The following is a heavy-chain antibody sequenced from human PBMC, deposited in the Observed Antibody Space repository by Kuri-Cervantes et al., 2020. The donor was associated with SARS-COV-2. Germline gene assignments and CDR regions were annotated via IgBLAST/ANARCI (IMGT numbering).Heavy chain of an antibody. CDR1: GFTFSDYY. CDR2: ISYDGSNK. J-gene: IGHJ4*02. V-gene: IGHV3-30-3*01. CDR3: AREASGMYYYDSSGYYYFDY. Sequence: GESLKISCAASGFTFSDYYMSWVRQAPGKGLEWVAVISYDGSNKYYADSVKGRFTISRDNSKNTLYLQMNSLRAEDTAVYYCAREASGMYYYDSSGYYYFDYWGQGTLVTVSS. D-gene: IGHD3-22*01.